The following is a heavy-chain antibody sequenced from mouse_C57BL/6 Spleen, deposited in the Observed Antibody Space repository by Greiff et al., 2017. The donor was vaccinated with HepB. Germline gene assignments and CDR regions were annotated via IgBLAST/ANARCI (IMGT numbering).Heavy chain of an antibody. D-gene: IGHD1-1*01. CDR2: IDPETGGT. J-gene: IGHJ2*01. Sequence: QVHVKQSGAELVRPGASVTLSCKASGYTFTDYEMHWVKQTPVHGLEWIGAIDPETGGTAYNQKFKGKAILTADESSSTAYMELRSLTSEDSAVYYCTRSGTTDFYYFDYWGQGTTLTVSS. V-gene: IGHV1-15*01. CDR1: GYTFTDYE. CDR3: TRSGTTDFYYFDY.